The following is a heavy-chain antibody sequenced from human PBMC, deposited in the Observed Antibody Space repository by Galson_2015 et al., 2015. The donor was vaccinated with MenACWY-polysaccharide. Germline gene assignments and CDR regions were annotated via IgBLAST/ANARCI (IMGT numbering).Heavy chain of an antibody. CDR2: INHSGST. CDR1: GGSFSGYY. J-gene: IGHJ6*02. D-gene: IGHD3-22*01. Sequence: SETLSLTCAVYGGSFSGYYWSWIRQPPGKELEWIGEINHSGSTNYNPSLKSRVTISVDTSKNQFSLKLSSVTAADTAVYYCARGGDSSGYYHYYYYYGMDVWGQGTTVTVSS. CDR3: ARGGDSSGYYHYYYYYGMDV. V-gene: IGHV4-34*01.